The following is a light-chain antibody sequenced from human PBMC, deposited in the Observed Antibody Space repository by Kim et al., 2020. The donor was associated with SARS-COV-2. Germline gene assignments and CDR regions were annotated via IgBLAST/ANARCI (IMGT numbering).Light chain of an antibody. Sequence: QSVLTQPPSVSEAPRQRVTISCSGSSSNIGNNAVNWYQQLPGKAPRLLIYYDDLLPSGVSDRFSASKSGTSASLAISGLQSQDEADYYCAAWDDSLSRPVFGGGTKLTVL. J-gene: IGLJ2*01. CDR1: SSNIGNNA. CDR3: AAWDDSLSRPV. CDR2: YDD. V-gene: IGLV1-36*01.